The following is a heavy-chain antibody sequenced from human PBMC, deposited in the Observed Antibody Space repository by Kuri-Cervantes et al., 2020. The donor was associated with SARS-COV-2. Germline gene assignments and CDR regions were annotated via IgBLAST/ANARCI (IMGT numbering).Heavy chain of an antibody. CDR3: VRSPPNGDYDGWFDY. Sequence: ASVKVSCKASGYTFTSYYMHWVRQAPGQGLEWMGIINPSGGSTSYAQKFQGRVTMTGDTSTSTVYMELSSLRSEDTAVYYCVRSPPNGDYDGWFDYWGQGTLVTVSS. CDR1: GYTFTSYY. V-gene: IGHV1-46*01. CDR2: INPSGGST. D-gene: IGHD4-17*01. J-gene: IGHJ4*02.